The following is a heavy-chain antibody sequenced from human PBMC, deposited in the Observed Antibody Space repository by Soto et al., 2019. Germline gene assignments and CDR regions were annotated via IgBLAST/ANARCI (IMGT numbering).Heavy chain of an antibody. V-gene: IGHV1-46*01. CDR1: GYTFTSYY. D-gene: IGHD6-13*01. CDR3: ARDSLYSSSWYVHYYYGMDV. J-gene: IGHJ6*02. CDR2: INPSGGST. Sequence: ASVRVSCKASGYTFTSYYMHWVRQAPGQGLEWMGIINPSGGSTSYAQKFQGRVTMTRDTSTSTVYMELSSLRSEDTAVYYCARDSLYSSSWYVHYYYGMDVWGQGTTVTVSS.